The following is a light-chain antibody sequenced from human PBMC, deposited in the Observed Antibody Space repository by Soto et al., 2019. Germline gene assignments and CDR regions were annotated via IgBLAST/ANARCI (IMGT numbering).Light chain of an antibody. CDR3: CAYAGSYIYV. CDR1: SSDVGGYDY. V-gene: IGLV2-11*01. J-gene: IGLJ1*01. Sequence: QSLLSPPRAVSVSPGHSLTIPCAGTSSDVGGYDYVSWDQQQPDTAPKDMIYDVTKRPSKDTDRFPGSKPSTKASATISWLQAEDEADYYCCAYAGSYIYVFGTG. CDR2: DVT.